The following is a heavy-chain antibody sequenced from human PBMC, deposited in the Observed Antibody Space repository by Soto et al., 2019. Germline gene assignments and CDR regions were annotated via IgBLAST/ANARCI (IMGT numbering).Heavy chain of an antibody. Sequence: ASVKVSCKASGFTFTSSAVQWVRQARGQRLEWIGWIVVGSGNTNYAQKFQERVTITRDMSTSTAYMELSSLRSEDTAVYYCAASSGSYYGDAFDIWGQGXMVTVSS. D-gene: IGHD1-26*01. CDR2: IVVGSGNT. CDR3: AASSGSYYGDAFDI. V-gene: IGHV1-58*01. CDR1: GFTFTSSA. J-gene: IGHJ3*02.